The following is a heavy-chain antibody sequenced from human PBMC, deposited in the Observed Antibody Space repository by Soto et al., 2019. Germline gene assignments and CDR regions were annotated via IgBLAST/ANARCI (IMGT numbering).Heavy chain of an antibody. V-gene: IGHV1-69*13. CDR3: ARDYDSSGYYYGYFDY. J-gene: IGHJ4*02. Sequence: SVKVSCKASGGTFSSYAISWVRQAPGQGLEWMGGIIPIFGTANYAQKFQGRVTITADESTSTAYMDLSSLSSEATAVYSCARDYDSSGYYYGYFDYWGQGTLVTVSS. CDR2: IIPIFGTA. CDR1: GGTFSSYA. D-gene: IGHD3-22*01.